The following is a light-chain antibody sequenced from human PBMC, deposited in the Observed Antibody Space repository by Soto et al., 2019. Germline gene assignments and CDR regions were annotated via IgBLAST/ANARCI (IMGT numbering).Light chain of an antibody. CDR3: PTHAGGPWV. CDR2: EVS. V-gene: IGLV2-8*01. Sequence: QSALTQPPSASGSPGQSVTISCTGTSSDVGGYKYVSWYQQYPGKAPKLIIYEVSERPSGVPDRFSGLKSVNTACLTVSGLQVEDGADYYCPTHAGGPWVFGGGPKLPVL. CDR1: SSDVGGYKY. J-gene: IGLJ3*02.